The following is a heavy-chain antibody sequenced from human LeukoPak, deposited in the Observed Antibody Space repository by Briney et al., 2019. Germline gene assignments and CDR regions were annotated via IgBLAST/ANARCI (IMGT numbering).Heavy chain of an antibody. J-gene: IGHJ6*03. CDR3: ARARYETRIWPKSRYDYYHYMDV. V-gene: IGHV1-3*03. Sequence: ASVKVSCKASGYTFTTYTIHWVRQTPGQRLEWMGWINAGNGNTKYSQEFQDRVTITRDTSASTAYMELSSLRSEDMAVYYCARARYETRIWPKSRYDYYHYMDVWGKGTTVTVSS. CDR2: INAGNGNT. CDR1: GYTFTTYT. D-gene: IGHD3-3*01.